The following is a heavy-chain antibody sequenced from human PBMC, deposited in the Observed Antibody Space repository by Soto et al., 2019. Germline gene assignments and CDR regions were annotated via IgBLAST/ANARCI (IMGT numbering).Heavy chain of an antibody. D-gene: IGHD3-10*01. J-gene: IGHJ6*02. CDR2: IDPSDSYT. V-gene: IGHV5-10-1*01. CDR1: GYSFTSYW. CDR3: AVQGVGSGREAPPKV. Sequence: PGESLKISCKGSGYSFTSYWISWVRQMPGKGLEWMGRIDPSDSYTNYSPSFQGHVTISADKSISTAYLQWSSLKASDTAMYYCAVQGVGSGREAPPKVWGQGTTVTVSS.